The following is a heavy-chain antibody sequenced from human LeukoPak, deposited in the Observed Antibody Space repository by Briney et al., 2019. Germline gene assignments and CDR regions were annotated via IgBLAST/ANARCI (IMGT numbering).Heavy chain of an antibody. CDR3: AREGGSGSYYHYHYYYYYYMDV. CDR1: GFTFSIYA. J-gene: IGHJ6*03. Sequence: GGSLRLSCAASGFTFSIYAMHWVRQAPGKGLEWVAVISNDGSDKYYADSVKGRFTISRDNAKNSLYLQMNSLRAEDTAVYYCAREGGSGSYYHYHYYYYYYMDVWGKGTTVTVSS. V-gene: IGHV3-30*04. D-gene: IGHD3-10*01. CDR2: ISNDGSDK.